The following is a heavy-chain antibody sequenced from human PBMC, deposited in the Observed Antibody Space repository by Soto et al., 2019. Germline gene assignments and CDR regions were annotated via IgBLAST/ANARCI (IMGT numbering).Heavy chain of an antibody. CDR2: TIPILAMS. J-gene: IGHJ4*02. D-gene: IGHD3-10*01. Sequence: QVQLVQSGPEVKMPGSSVKVSCKASGDTFNSYTINWVRQAPGQGLQWMGRTIPILAMSNYALKFQGRVTMTADKSTTPASMELSRLRSDDTAVYYCAASYGSGSRAFDYWGQGTLVTVSS. CDR1: GDTFNSYT. CDR3: AASYGSGSRAFDY. V-gene: IGHV1-69*02.